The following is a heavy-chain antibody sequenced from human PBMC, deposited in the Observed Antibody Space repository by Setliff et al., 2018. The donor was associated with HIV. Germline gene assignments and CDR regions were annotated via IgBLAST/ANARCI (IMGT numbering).Heavy chain of an antibody. CDR2: INAGNGNT. V-gene: IGHV1-3*03. CDR1: GYTFTSYA. CDR3: ARGIYDFWSGYADY. D-gene: IGHD3-3*01. J-gene: IGHJ4*02. Sequence: ASVMVSCKASGYTFTSYAIHWMRQAPGQRLEWMGWINAGNGNTKFSQEFQGRVTITRDTSASTAYMELSSLRSEDMAVYYCARGIYDFWSGYADYWGQGTLVTVSS.